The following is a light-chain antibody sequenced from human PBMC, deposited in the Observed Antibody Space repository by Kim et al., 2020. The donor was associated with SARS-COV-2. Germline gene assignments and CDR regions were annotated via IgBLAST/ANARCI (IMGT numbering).Light chain of an antibody. V-gene: IGLV3-19*01. CDR3: NSRDSSGNHVV. CDR1: SLRNYY. J-gene: IGLJ2*01. Sequence: ALGQTGRITCQGDSLRNYYASWYQQKPGQAPVLVIYGKNNRPSGIPDRVSGSSSGNTASLTITGAQAEDEADYYCNSRDSSGNHVVFGGGTQLTVL. CDR2: GKN.